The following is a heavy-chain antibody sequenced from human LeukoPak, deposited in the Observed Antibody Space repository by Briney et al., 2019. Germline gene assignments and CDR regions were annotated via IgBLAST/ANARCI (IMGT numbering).Heavy chain of an antibody. Sequence: SETLSLTCAVYGGSLSGYYWSWIRQPPGKGLEWIGEINHSGSTNYNPSLKSRVTISVDTSKNQFSLKVNSVTAADTAVYYCAREVEYYDSSGYRPHAFDIWGQGTLVTVSS. CDR3: AREVEYYDSSGYRPHAFDI. CDR1: GGSLSGYY. J-gene: IGHJ3*02. V-gene: IGHV4-34*01. CDR2: INHSGST. D-gene: IGHD3-22*01.